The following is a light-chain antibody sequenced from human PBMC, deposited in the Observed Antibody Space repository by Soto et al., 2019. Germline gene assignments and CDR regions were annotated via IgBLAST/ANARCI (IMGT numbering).Light chain of an antibody. J-gene: IGKJ3*01. CDR3: QQTSSAPFT. CDR1: QNINTY. Sequence: DIQMTQSPYSLSAAVGDRVTIACRASQNINTYLNWYQQKPGKAPKLLIFDAASLQSGGPSRFSGGRSRTDFTLTSTSLQPEDFATYYCQQTSSAPFTFGPGTKVDIK. CDR2: DAA. V-gene: IGKV1-39*01.